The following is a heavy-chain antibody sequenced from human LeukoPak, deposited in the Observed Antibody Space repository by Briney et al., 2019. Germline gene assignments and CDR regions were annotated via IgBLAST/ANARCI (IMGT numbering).Heavy chain of an antibody. CDR3: ARLGGYQVGHYYYYMDV. CDR1: GGTFSSYA. J-gene: IGHJ6*03. V-gene: IGHV1-69*13. Sequence: ASVKVSCKASGGTFSSYAISWVRQAPGQGLEWMEGVIPIFGTANYAQKFQGRVTITADESTSTAYMELSSLRSEDTAVYYCARLGGYQVGHYYYYMDVWGKGTTVTVSS. CDR2: VIPIFGTA. D-gene: IGHD3-16*02.